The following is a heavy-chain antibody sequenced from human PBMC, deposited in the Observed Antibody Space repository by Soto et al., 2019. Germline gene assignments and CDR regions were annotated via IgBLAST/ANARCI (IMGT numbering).Heavy chain of an antibody. J-gene: IGHJ4*02. V-gene: IGHV3-7*04. CDR2: INQDGSEK. Sequence: EVHLVESGGGLVQTGGSLRLSCAIFESTVSRDWMNWVRQAPGKGLEWVAHINQDGSEKYYVDSVKGRFTISRDNAKKPRYLQMNSLRPADTAMYYCAGGVGDAFWGQGTLVTVSS. D-gene: IGHD1-26*01. CDR3: AGGVGDAF. CDR1: ESTVSRDW.